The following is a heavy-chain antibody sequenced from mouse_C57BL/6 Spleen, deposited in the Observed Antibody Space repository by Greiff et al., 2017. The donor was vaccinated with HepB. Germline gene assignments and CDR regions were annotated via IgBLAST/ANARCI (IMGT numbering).Heavy chain of an antibody. CDR1: GYTFTSYT. Sequence: VQLQQSGAELARPGASVKMSCKASGYTFTSYTMHWVKQRPGQGLEWIGYINPSSGYTKYNQKFKDKATLTADKSSSTAYMQLSSLTSEDSAVYYCARPPLTTVVATDYAMDYWGQGTSVTVSS. J-gene: IGHJ4*01. CDR2: INPSSGYT. CDR3: ARPPLTTVVATDYAMDY. V-gene: IGHV1-4*01. D-gene: IGHD1-1*01.